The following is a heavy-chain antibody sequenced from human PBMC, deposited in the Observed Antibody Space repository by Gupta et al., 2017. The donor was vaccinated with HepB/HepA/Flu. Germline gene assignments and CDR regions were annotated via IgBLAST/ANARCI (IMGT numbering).Heavy chain of an antibody. CDR1: GFTFSSYS. CDR2: ISSSSSYI. CDR3: AKVAVAGNYCYYYYMDV. J-gene: IGHJ6*03. D-gene: IGHD6-19*01. V-gene: IGHV3-21*01. Sequence: EVQLVESGGGLVKPGGSLRLSCAASGFTFSSYSMNWVRQAPGKGLEWVSSISSSSSYIFYADSVKGRFTISRDKAKNSMYLQMNRLRAEDTAVYYCAKVAVAGNYCYYYYMDVWGKGTTVTVSS.